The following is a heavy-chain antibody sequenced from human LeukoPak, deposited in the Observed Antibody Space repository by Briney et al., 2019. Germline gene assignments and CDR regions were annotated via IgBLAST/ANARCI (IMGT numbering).Heavy chain of an antibody. CDR1: GFTFSSYG. V-gene: IGHV3-30*18. D-gene: IGHD2-15*01. Sequence: GGSLRLACAASGFTFSSYGMHWVCQAPGKGLERMSVISYDGSNKYYADSVKGRFTISRDNSKNTLYLQMNSLRAEDTAVYYCAKDHGVVVVAATFDAFDIWGQGTMVTVSS. J-gene: IGHJ3*02. CDR2: ISYDGSNK. CDR3: AKDHGVVVVAATFDAFDI.